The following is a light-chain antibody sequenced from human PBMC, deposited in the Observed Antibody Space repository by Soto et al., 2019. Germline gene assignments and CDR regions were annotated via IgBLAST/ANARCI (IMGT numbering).Light chain of an antibody. CDR2: DVT. Sequence: QSALTQPRSVSGSPGQSVTISCTGTISDVAGYNYVSWYQHHPGKAPKLLISDVTKRPSWVPDRVSGSKSGSTASLTISELQAEDEADYYCSSYAGSNNLVFGGGTQLTVL. V-gene: IGLV2-11*01. CDR3: SSYAGSNNLV. J-gene: IGLJ2*01. CDR1: ISDVAGYNY.